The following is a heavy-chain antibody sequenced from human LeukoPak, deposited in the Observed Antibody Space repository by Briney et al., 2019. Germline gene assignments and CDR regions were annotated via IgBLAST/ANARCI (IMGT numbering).Heavy chain of an antibody. J-gene: IGHJ4*02. CDR1: GGSISSGGYY. CDR2: IYYSGST. CDR3: ARGLSGPIDY. D-gene: IGHD1-26*01. Sequence: SQTLSLTCTVPGGSISSGGYYWSWIRQHPGKGLEWIGYIYYSGSTYYNPSLKSRVTISVDTSKNQFSLKLSSVTAADTAVYYCARGLSGPIDYWGQGTLVTVSS. V-gene: IGHV4-31*03.